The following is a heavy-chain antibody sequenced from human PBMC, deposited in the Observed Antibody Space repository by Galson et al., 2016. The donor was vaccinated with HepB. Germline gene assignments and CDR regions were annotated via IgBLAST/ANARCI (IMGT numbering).Heavy chain of an antibody. Sequence: SVKVSCKASGYTFTIYGITWVRQAPGQGLEWMGWISPYNGNTKSAQKFQGRVTMATDTSTGTVYMELRNLRSDDTAFYYCARDRDAGPYYFDYWGQGSRVTVSS. J-gene: IGHJ4*02. V-gene: IGHV1-18*01. CDR1: GYTFTIYG. CDR3: ARDRDAGPYYFDY. D-gene: IGHD3-10*01. CDR2: ISPYNGNT.